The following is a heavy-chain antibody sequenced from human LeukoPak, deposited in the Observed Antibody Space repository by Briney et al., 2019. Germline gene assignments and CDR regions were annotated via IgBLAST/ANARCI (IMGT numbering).Heavy chain of an antibody. V-gene: IGHV3-30-3*01. J-gene: IGHJ4*02. Sequence: PGGSLRLSCAASGFTFSSCTMHWVRQAPGKGLEWVAVISFDGTNKYYADSVKGRFTISRDNSKNTLYLQMNSLRPEDTAVYYCARAPTPMTTVTTLGYWGQGTLVTISS. CDR2: ISFDGTNK. D-gene: IGHD4-17*01. CDR3: ARAPTPMTTVTTLGY. CDR1: GFTFSSCT.